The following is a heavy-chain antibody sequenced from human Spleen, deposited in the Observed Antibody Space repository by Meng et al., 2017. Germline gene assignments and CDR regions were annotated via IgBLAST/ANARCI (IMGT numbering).Heavy chain of an antibody. Sequence: QAQLLQSGAGVKKPGASVWISCKASGYTSASYGISWFRQAPGQGLEWMGWFVSNADTYPAQKFQGRVTMTTDTSTTTASMELRSLRSDDSALYYCVKHSSDWSLDSWGQGTLVTVSS. CDR2: FVSNADT. V-gene: IGHV1-18*01. D-gene: IGHD6-19*01. CDR1: GYTSASYG. J-gene: IGHJ4*02. CDR3: VKHSSDWSLDS.